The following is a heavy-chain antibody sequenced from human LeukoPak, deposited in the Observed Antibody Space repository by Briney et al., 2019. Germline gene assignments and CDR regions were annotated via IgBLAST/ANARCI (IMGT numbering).Heavy chain of an antibody. CDR3: AKWDSSSSSFDY. J-gene: IGHJ4*02. CDR2: IRYDGSNK. Sequence: GGSLRLSCAASGFTFSSYGMHWVRQAPGKGLEWVAFIRYDGSNKYYADSVKGRFTISRDNSKNTLYLQMNSLRAEDTAVHYCAKWDSSSSSFDYWGQGTLVTVSS. D-gene: IGHD6-6*01. V-gene: IGHV3-30*02. CDR1: GFTFSSYG.